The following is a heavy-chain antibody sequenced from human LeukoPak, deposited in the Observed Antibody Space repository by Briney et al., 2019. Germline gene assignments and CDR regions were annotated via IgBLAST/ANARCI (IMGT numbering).Heavy chain of an antibody. CDR3: ARRSSRDYYYYGMDV. J-gene: IGHJ6*02. D-gene: IGHD6-19*01. CDR1: GFTFNSYA. Sequence: GGSLRLSCTASGFTFNSYAMSWVRQAPGKALEWVSSICGSTDNTYYADSVKGRFTISGDNSKNTLYLQMNSLRAEDTAVYYCARRSSRDYYYYGMDVWGQGTTVTVSS. CDR2: ICGSTDNT. V-gene: IGHV3-23*01.